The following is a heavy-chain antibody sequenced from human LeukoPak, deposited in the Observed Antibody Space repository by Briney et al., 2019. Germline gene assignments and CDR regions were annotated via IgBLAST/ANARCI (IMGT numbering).Heavy chain of an antibody. Sequence: SETLSLTCAVYGGSFSGYYWSWIRQPPGKGLEWIGEINHSGSTNYNPSLKSRVTISVDTSKNQFSLKLSSVTAADTAVYYCARRRAGILRFLEWPYYFDYWGQGTLVTVSS. CDR3: ARRRAGILRFLEWPYYFDY. D-gene: IGHD3-3*01. CDR2: INHSGST. J-gene: IGHJ4*02. CDR1: GGSFSGYY. V-gene: IGHV4-34*01.